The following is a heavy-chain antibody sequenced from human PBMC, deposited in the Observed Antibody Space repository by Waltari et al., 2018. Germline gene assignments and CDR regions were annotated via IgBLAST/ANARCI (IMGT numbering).Heavy chain of an antibody. V-gene: IGHV3-21*01. J-gene: IGHJ3*02. D-gene: IGHD3-22*01. CDR3: ARDFQGDSSGFYYDDAFDI. Sequence: EVQLVESGGGLVKPGGSLRLSCAASGFTFSTYSMNWVSQAPGKGMEWVSSISSSSSYIYYADSVKGRFTISRDNAKNSLYLQMNSLRAEDTAVYYCARDFQGDSSGFYYDDAFDIWGQGTMVTVSS. CDR2: ISSSSSYI. CDR1: GFTFSTYS.